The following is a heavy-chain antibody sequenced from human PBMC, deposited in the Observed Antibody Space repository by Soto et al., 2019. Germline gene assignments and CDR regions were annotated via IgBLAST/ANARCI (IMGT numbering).Heavy chain of an antibody. V-gene: IGHV1-3*01. D-gene: IGHD3-3*01. Sequence: QVQLVQSGAEVKKPGASVKVSCKASGYTFTSYAMHWVRQAPGQRLEWMGWINAGNGNTKYSQKFQGRVTITRDTAASTAYMELSSLRSEDTAVYYCARGAVLRFLEWLDDAFDIWGQGTMVTVSS. J-gene: IGHJ3*02. CDR1: GYTFTSYA. CDR2: INAGNGNT. CDR3: ARGAVLRFLEWLDDAFDI.